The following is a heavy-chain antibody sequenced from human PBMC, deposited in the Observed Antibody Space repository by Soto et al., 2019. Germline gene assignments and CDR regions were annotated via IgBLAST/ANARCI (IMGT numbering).Heavy chain of an antibody. Sequence: PGESLKISCECSGGTFGKYWIGWVRQVPGKGLERVAIIYPSDSRTIHSPSFQGQVTISADKSISTAYLQWTSLKASDTAIYYCSKFKYSTSVRYLQHWGQGTPVTVSS. CDR2: IYPSDSRT. CDR3: SKFKYSTSVRYLQH. CDR1: GGTFGKYW. V-gene: IGHV5-51*01. D-gene: IGHD6-6*01. J-gene: IGHJ1*01.